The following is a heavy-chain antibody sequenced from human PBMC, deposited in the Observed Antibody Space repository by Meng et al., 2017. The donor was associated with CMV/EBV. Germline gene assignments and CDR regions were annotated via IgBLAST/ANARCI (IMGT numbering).Heavy chain of an antibody. CDR3: ARDYSGIAARPGFDP. CDR1: GGTFRSYA. CDR2: IIPIFGTA. Sequence: QVQLVQSEAEVTRPGSSVKVSCKDSGGTFRSYAIRWVRQAPGQGLEWMGGIIPIFGTANYAQKFQGRVTITADESTSTAYMELSSLRSEDTAVYYCARDYSGIAARPGFDPWGQGTLVTVSS. J-gene: IGHJ5*02. D-gene: IGHD6-6*01. V-gene: IGHV1-69*12.